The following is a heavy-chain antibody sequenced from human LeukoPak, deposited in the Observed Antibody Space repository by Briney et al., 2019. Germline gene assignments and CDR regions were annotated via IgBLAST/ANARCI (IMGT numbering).Heavy chain of an antibody. CDR2: INHSGST. D-gene: IGHD2-15*01. V-gene: IGHV4-34*01. J-gene: IGHJ4*02. Sequence: PSETLSLTCAVYGGSFSGYYWSWIPQPPGKRLEWIGEINHSGSTNYNPSLKSRVTISVDTSKNQFSLKLSSVTAADTAVYYCARHHRYCSGGSCYSRAKPFDYWGQGTLVTVSS. CDR3: ARHHRYCSGGSCYSRAKPFDY. CDR1: GGSFSGYY.